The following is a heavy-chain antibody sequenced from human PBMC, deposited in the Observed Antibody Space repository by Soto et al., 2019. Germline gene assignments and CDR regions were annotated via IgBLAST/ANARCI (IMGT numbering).Heavy chain of an antibody. CDR1: GFTFSSYS. V-gene: IGHV3-21*01. J-gene: IGHJ5*02. Sequence: EVQLVESGGGLVKPGGSLRLSCAASGFTFSSYSMNWVRQAPGKGLEWVSSISSSSSYIYYADSVKGRFTIARDNAKNSLYLQTHSLRAEYTAVYSCAREPYLGSIADRGWFDPWGQGTLVTVSS. D-gene: IGHD2-21*01. CDR2: ISSSSSYI. CDR3: AREPYLGSIADRGWFDP.